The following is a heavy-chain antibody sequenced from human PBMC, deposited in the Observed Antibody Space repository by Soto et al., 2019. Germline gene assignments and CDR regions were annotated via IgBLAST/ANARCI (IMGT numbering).Heavy chain of an antibody. CDR1: GYTFTGYY. D-gene: IGHD3-3*01. V-gene: IGHV1-2*04. CDR2: INPNSGGT. CDR3: ARVGRTTYYDFWSGPRSSNWFDP. J-gene: IGHJ5*02. Sequence: QVQLVQSGAEVKKPGASEKISCKASGYTFTGYYMHWVRQAPGQGLEWMGWINPNSGGTNYAQKFQGWVTMTRDTSISTAYMELSRLRSDDTAVYYCARVGRTTYYDFWSGPRSSNWFDPWGQGTLVTVSS.